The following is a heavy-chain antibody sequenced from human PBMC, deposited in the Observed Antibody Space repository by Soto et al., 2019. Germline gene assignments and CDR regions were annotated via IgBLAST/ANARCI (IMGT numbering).Heavy chain of an antibody. CDR1: GVSITSGGYY. V-gene: IGHV4-31*03. Sequence: QVQLQESGPGLVRPSETLSLTCTVSGVSITSGGYYWGWIRQHPGKGLEWIGHIYYSGSTSSNPSLSSRVSMPADTSKNQFSMKLSSVTAADTVVYYCARGGWSDNWFVPWGQGTLVTVSS. CDR3: ARGGWSDNWFVP. J-gene: IGHJ5*02. CDR2: IYYSGST. D-gene: IGHD6-19*01.